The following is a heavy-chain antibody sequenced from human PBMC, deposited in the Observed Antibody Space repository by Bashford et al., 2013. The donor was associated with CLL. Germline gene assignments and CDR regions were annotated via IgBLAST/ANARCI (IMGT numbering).Heavy chain of an antibody. D-gene: IGHD2-2*01. CDR2: IIPIFGTA. CDR3: ARVIPDDIVVVPAAIYYYGMDV. V-gene: IGHV1-69*13. J-gene: IGHJ6*01. CDR1: EAPSAAML. Sequence: PSVKGLLQGLLEAPSAAMLSAGCDRPRGQGLEWMGGIIPIFGTANYAQKFQGRVTITADESTSTAYMELSSLRSEDTAVYYCARVIPDDIVVVPAAIYYYGMDVWGPRDHGHRLL.